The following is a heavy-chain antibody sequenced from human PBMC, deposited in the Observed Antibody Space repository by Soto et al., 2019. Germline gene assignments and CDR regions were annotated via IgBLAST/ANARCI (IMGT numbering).Heavy chain of an antibody. V-gene: IGHV3-23*01. D-gene: IGHD3-22*01. J-gene: IGHJ5*01. CDR1: GFSFSDYA. Sequence: EVHLLESGGALVQPGGSLTLSCAASGFSFSDYAMSWVRQAPGKGLEWVSSISRTGDSAYYADSVKGRFAISRDRSKNRLSLQMNSLRVEDTAVHYCAKGPDGSGYYHNWFDSWGQGTLITVSS. CDR2: ISRTGDSA. CDR3: AKGPDGSGYYHNWFDS.